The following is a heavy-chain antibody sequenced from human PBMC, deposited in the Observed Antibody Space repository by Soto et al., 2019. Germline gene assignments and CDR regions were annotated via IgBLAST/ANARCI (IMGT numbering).Heavy chain of an antibody. V-gene: IGHV4-30-2*01. CDR1: GGSISSGGYS. CDR3: ARDLSNYVSGSFNWFDP. D-gene: IGHD3-10*01. CDR2: MCHSGST. J-gene: IGHJ5*02. Sequence: PSETLSLTCAVSGGSISSGGYSWSWIRQPPGKGLEWIGYMCHSGSTYYNPSLKSRVTISIDRSKNQFSLKLSSVTAADTAVYYCARDLSNYVSGSFNWFDPWGQGTLVTVSS.